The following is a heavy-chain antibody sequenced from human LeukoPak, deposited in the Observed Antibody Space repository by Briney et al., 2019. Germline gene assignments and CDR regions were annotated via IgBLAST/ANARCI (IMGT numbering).Heavy chain of an antibody. Sequence: GGSLRLSCAACGFTFSSYSMKWVRQAAGKGGEWASSISSSSSYIYCADSVKGRFTISRDNAKNSLYLQMNSLRAEHTAVYYCARDQVVVAATKYYYYYYYMDVWGKGTPVTVSS. D-gene: IGHD2-15*01. CDR3: ARDQVVVAATKYYYYYYYMDV. V-gene: IGHV3-21*01. J-gene: IGHJ6*03. CDR2: ISSSSSYI. CDR1: GFTFSSYS.